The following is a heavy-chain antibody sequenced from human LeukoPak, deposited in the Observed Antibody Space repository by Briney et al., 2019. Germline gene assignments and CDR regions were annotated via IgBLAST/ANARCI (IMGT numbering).Heavy chain of an antibody. CDR3: AKGRSGWYENDAFDI. J-gene: IGHJ3*02. V-gene: IGHV3-30*18. Sequence: GGSLRLSCAASGFTFSSYGMHWVRQAPGKGLEWVAVISFDGSNKYYADSVKGRFTISRDNSKNTLYLQMDSLRAEDTAMYYCAKGRSGWYENDAFDIWGQGTRITVSS. D-gene: IGHD6-19*01. CDR1: GFTFSSYG. CDR2: ISFDGSNK.